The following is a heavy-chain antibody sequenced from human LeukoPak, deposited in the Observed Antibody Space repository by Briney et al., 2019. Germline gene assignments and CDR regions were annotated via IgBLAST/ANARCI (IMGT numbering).Heavy chain of an antibody. D-gene: IGHD1-26*01. CDR3: ATLGATNITVYYFYY. CDR1: GFTFSSYA. V-gene: IGHV3-23*01. Sequence: GGSLRLSCAASGFTFSSYAMSWVRQAPGKGLEWVSAISGSGGSTYYADSVKGRFTISRDNSKNTLYLQMNSLRAEDTAVYYCATLGATNITVYYFYYWGQGTLVTVSS. J-gene: IGHJ4*02. CDR2: ISGSGGST.